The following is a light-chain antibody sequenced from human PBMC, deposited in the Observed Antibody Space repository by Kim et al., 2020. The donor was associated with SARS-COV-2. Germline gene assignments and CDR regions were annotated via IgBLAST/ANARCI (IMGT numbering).Light chain of an antibody. J-gene: IGKJ1*01. Sequence: SSVGDQVTLTCPAHPDLCHPLTWFQHKPSQSPQVLLFRSTPLQAGVPSRFSGSGSGTEFTLTIGSLQTEDVATYYCQKYNSAPWTFGPGTKVDIK. CDR1: PDLCHP. CDR2: RST. V-gene: IGKV1-27*01. CDR3: QKYNSAPWT.